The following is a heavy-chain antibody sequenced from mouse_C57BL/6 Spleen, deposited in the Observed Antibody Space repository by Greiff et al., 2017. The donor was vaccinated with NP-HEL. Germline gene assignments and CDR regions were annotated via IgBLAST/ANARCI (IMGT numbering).Heavy chain of an antibody. J-gene: IGHJ4*01. CDR2: INPSSGYT. D-gene: IGHD1-1*01. Sequence: QVQLQQSGAELAKPGASVKLSCKASGYTFTSYWMHWVKQRPGQGLEWIGYINPSSGYTKYNQKFKDKATLTADKPSSTAYMQLSSLTYEDSAVYYCAKSRITTVVADYAMDYWGQGTSVTVSS. CDR3: AKSRITTVVADYAMDY. CDR1: GYTFTSYW. V-gene: IGHV1-7*01.